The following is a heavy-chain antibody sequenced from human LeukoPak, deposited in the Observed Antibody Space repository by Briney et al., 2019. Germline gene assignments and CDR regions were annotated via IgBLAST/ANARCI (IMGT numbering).Heavy chain of an antibody. V-gene: IGHV4-39*07. CDR1: GGSISSSSYY. Sequence: PSETLSLTCTVSGGSISSSSYYWAWVRQPPGKGLEWIASIYYSGTTYYNPSLKSRVTISVDKSKNQLSLKLISVTAADTAVYYCARDVGTALVTGDYWGQGTLVTVSS. D-gene: IGHD5-18*01. CDR2: IYYSGTT. J-gene: IGHJ4*02. CDR3: ARDVGTALVTGDY.